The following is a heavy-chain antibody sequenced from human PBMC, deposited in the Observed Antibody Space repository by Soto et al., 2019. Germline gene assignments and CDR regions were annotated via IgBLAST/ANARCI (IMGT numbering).Heavy chain of an antibody. CDR3: ARQIYDSDTGPNFQFYFDS. D-gene: IGHD3-22*01. CDR2: IDPSDSQT. V-gene: IGHV5-10-1*01. J-gene: IGHJ4*02. Sequence: GESLKISCKGSGYGFAGYWITWVRQKPGKGLEWMGRIDPSDSQTYYSPSFRGHVTISVTKSITTVFLQWSSLRASDTAMYYCARQIYDSDTGPNFQFYFDSWGQGTTVTVSS. CDR1: GYGFAGYW.